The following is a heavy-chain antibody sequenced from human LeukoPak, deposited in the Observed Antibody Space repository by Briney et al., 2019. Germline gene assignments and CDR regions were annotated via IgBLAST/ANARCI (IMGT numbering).Heavy chain of an antibody. CDR3: ARQGALASDAFDI. J-gene: IGHJ3*02. CDR1: GGTFSSYA. CDR2: IIPIFGTA. V-gene: IGHV1-69*01. Sequence: SVKVSCKDSGGTFSSYAISWVRQAPGQGLEWMGGIIPIFGTANYAQKFQCRVTITADESTSTAYMELSSLRSEDTAVYYCARQGALASDAFDIWGQGTMVTVSS.